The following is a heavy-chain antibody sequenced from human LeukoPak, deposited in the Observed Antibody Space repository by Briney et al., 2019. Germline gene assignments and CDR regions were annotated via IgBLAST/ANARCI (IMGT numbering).Heavy chain of an antibody. V-gene: IGHV4-61*08. D-gene: IGHD4-23*01. CDR3: ARDRGGNYVY. CDR2: IYYSGST. Sequence: PSETLSLTCTVSGGSISSGGYYWSWIRQHPGKGLEWIGYIYYSGSTNYNPSLKSRVTISVDTSKNQFSLKLSSVTAADTAVYYCARDRGGNYVYWGQGSLVTVAS. CDR1: GGSISSGGYY. J-gene: IGHJ4*02.